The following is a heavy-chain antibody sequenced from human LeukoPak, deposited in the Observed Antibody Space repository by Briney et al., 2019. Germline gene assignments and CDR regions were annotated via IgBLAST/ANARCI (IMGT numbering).Heavy chain of an antibody. V-gene: IGHV4-39*07. CDR1: GGSISSSSYY. J-gene: IGHJ4*02. CDR2: IYYSGST. CDR3: AREVRGLWFGELNPYDY. D-gene: IGHD3-10*01. Sequence: SETLSLTCTVSGGSISSSSYYWGWIRQPPGKGLEWIGSIYYSGSTYYNPSLKSRVTMSVDTSKNQFSLKLSSVTAADTAVYYCAREVRGLWFGELNPYDYWGQGTLVTVSS.